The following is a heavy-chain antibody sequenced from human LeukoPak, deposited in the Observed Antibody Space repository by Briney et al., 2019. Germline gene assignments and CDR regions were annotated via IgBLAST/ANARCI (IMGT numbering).Heavy chain of an antibody. Sequence: GASVKVSCKASGYTFTGYYMHWVRQAPGQGLEWMGWINPNSGGTNYAQKFQGRVTMTRGTSISTAYMELSNLKSDDTAVYFCATCQSVATHWFDPWGQGSLVTVSS. CDR1: GYTFTGYY. V-gene: IGHV1-2*02. CDR3: ATCQSVATHWFDP. J-gene: IGHJ5*02. CDR2: INPNSGGT.